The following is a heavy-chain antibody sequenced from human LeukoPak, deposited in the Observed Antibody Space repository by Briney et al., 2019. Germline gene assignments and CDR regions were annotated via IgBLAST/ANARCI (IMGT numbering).Heavy chain of an antibody. V-gene: IGHV3-21*01. J-gene: IGHJ4*02. D-gene: IGHD4-17*01. CDR3: ASTYDYGDYILDY. Sequence: GGSLRLSCAASGFTFSSYSMNWVRQAPGKGLEWVSSISSSGSYIYYADSEKGRFTISRDNAKNTLYLQMNSLRAEDTAVYYCASTYDYGDYILDYWGQGTLVTVSS. CDR2: ISSSGSYI. CDR1: GFTFSSYS.